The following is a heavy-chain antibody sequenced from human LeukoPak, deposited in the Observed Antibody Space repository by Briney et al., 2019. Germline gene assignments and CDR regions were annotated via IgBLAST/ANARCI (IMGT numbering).Heavy chain of an antibody. CDR1: GFTFSSYG. CDR2: ISYDGSNK. V-gene: IGHV3-30*18. D-gene: IGHD2/OR15-2a*01. CDR3: AKVSPTHDFDY. J-gene: IGHJ4*02. Sequence: PGGSLRLSCAASGFTFSSYGMHWVRQAPGKGLEWVAVISYDGSNKYYADSVEGRFTISRDNSKNTLYLQMNSLRAEDTAVYYCAKVSPTHDFDYWGQGTLVTVSS.